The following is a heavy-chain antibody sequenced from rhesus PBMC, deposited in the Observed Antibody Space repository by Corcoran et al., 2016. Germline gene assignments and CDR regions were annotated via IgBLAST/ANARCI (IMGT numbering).Heavy chain of an antibody. CDR3: ARAIVGTTFFFDY. J-gene: IGHJ4*01. Sequence: QVQLQESGPGLVKPSETLSLTCAVSGYSISSNYWSWIRQPPGKGLEWIGYIYGSTGSTYYNPSLKRRVSSSTDTAKNQFSLKLNSVTAADTAVYYCARAIVGTTFFFDYWGQGVLVIVSS. CDR1: GYSISSNY. V-gene: IGHV4-147*01. CDR2: IYGSTGST. D-gene: IGHD1-44*01.